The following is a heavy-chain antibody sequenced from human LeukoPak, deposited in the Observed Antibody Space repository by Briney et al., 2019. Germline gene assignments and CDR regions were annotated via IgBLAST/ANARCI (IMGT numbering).Heavy chain of an antibody. D-gene: IGHD5-24*01. CDR2: INHSGST. CDR1: GGSFSGYY. CDR3: ARGRTKGRWLQSSDY. J-gene: IGHJ4*02. V-gene: IGHV4-34*01. Sequence: SETLSLTCAVYGGSFSGYYWSWLRQPPGKGLEWIGEINHSGSTNYNPSLKSRVTISVDTSKNQFSLKLSSVTAADTAVYYCARGRTKGRWLQSSDYWGQGTLVTVSS.